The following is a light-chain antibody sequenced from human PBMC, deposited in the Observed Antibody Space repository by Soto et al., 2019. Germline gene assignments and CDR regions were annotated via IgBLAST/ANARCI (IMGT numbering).Light chain of an antibody. CDR3: CSYAGSYTYVV. V-gene: IGLV2-11*01. Sequence: QSALAQPRSVSGSPGQSVTISCTGTSSDVGGYNCVSWYQQHPGKAPKLMIYDVSKRPSGVPDRFSGSKSGNTASLTISGLQAEDEADYYCCSYAGSYTYVVFGGGTQL. J-gene: IGLJ2*01. CDR2: DVS. CDR1: SSDVGGYNC.